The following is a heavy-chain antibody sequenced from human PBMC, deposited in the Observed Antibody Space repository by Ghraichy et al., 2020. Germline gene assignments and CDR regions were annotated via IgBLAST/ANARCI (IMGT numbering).Heavy chain of an antibody. Sequence: LSLTCAASGFTFSSYSMNWVRQAPGKGLEWVSSISSSSSYIYYADSVKGRFTISRDNAKNSLYLQMNSLRAEDTAVYYCARDSYCSSTSCPHGFDAFDIWGQGTMVTVSS. CDR1: GFTFSSYS. CDR2: ISSSSSYI. CDR3: ARDSYCSSTSCPHGFDAFDI. D-gene: IGHD2-2*01. V-gene: IGHV3-21*01. J-gene: IGHJ3*02.